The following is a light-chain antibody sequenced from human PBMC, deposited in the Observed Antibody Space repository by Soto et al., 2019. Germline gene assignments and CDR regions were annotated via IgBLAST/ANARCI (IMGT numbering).Light chain of an antibody. Sequence: EIVLTQSPATLSLSPGERATLSCRASQSVSNSYLAWYQQKPGQAPRLLIFDASNRATGIPARFSGSGSGTDFTLTISSLEPDDFTAYYCQQHSDWPLTFGGGTKVDIK. CDR3: QQHSDWPLT. J-gene: IGKJ4*01. CDR2: DAS. V-gene: IGKV3-11*01. CDR1: QSVSNSY.